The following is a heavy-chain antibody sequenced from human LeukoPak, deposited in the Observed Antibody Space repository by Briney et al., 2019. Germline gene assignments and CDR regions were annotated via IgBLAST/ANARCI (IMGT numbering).Heavy chain of an antibody. Sequence: GGSLRLSCAASGFTFSSYGMHWVRHAPGKGLEWVAFIRYDGSNKYYADSVKGRFTISRDNSKNTLYLQMNSLRAEDTAVYYCAKDRGDIVATIDYWGQGTLVTVSS. CDR3: AKDRGDIVATIDY. V-gene: IGHV3-30*02. J-gene: IGHJ4*02. D-gene: IGHD5-12*01. CDR2: IRYDGSNK. CDR1: GFTFSSYG.